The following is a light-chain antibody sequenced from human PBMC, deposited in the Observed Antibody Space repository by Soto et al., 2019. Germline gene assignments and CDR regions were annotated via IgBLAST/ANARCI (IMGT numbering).Light chain of an antibody. Sequence: QSVLTQPPSVSGAPGQRVTISCTGSSSNIVAGYDVQWYQQFPGTAPKVLIYGNSNRPSGVPDRFSGSKSGTSASLAITGLQAEDEADYYCQSYDSSLSGVVFGGGTKVTVL. V-gene: IGLV1-40*01. CDR2: GNS. J-gene: IGLJ2*01. CDR1: SSNIVAGYD. CDR3: QSYDSSLSGVV.